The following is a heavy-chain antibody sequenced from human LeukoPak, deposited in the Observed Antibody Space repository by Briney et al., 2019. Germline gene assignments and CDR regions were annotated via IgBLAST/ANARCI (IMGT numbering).Heavy chain of an antibody. CDR2: IKCKTDGGTR. V-gene: IGHV3-15*01. CDR3: TTDLAYSSSWYPRFDP. J-gene: IGHJ5*02. Sequence: GGSLRLSCAASGFTFSNAWMSWVRQAPGKGLEWVGRIKCKTDGGTRDYAAPVKGRFTISRDDSKNTLYLQMNSLKTEDTAVYYCTTDLAYSSSWYPRFDPWGQGTLVTVSS. CDR1: GFTFSNAW. D-gene: IGHD6-13*01.